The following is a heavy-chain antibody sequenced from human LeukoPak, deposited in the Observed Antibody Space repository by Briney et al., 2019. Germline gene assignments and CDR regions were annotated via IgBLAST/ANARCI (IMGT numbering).Heavy chain of an antibody. CDR3: ASRHTPLRHFDWDVDY. CDR2: FIPVFGTP. Sequence: GASVKVSSKASGYTFTGYYRHWGRQAPGQGLECRGGFIPVFGTPTYAEKFRGRATISTDEASTTAYMDLHTLTSDDTAVYYCASRHTPLRHFDWDVDYWGQGTLVTVSS. D-gene: IGHD3-9*01. CDR1: GYTFTGYY. J-gene: IGHJ4*02. V-gene: IGHV1-69*05.